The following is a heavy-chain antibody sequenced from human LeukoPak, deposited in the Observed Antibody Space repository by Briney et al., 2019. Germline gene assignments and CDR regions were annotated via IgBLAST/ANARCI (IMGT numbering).Heavy chain of an antibody. CDR3: AKDRSCTGSSCNIGS. D-gene: IGHD2-2*02. CDR1: GFTFSSVA. Sequence: PGGSLRLSCAASGFTFSSVAMSWVRQAPGKGLEWVSAISGSGGSTYYADSVKGRFTISRDNSKNTLFLQMNSLRAEDTAVYYCAKDRSCTGSSCNIGSWGQGTMVTVSS. J-gene: IGHJ3*01. CDR2: ISGSGGST. V-gene: IGHV3-23*01.